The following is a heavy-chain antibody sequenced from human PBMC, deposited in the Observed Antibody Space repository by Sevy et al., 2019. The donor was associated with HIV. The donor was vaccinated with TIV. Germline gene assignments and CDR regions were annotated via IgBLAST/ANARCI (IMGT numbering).Heavy chain of an antibody. V-gene: IGHV3-7*01. CDR3: ARDKGNYYPDAFDI. CDR2: IKQDGSEK. Sequence: GGSLRLSCAASGFTFSSYWMSWVRQAPGKGLEWVANIKQDGSEKYYVDSVKGRFTISRDNAKNSLYLQMNSLRAEDTAVYYCARDKGNYYPDAFDIWGQGTMVTVS. J-gene: IGHJ3*02. D-gene: IGHD3-22*01. CDR1: GFTFSSYW.